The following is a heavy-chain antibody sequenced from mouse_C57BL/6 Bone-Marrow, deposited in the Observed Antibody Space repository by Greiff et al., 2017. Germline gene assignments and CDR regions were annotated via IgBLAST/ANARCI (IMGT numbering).Heavy chain of an antibody. CDR1: GFTFSDHT. V-gene: IGHV1-78*01. D-gene: IGHD2-3*01. CDR2: ICTRDGCT. J-gene: IGHJ4*01. Sequence: VQLVQSDGELVKPGASLKLSCTVSGFTFSDHTIYWMRQSPDQRLEWVGNICTRDGCTKYPEKLKGRATLTADNASSTPYMQLNSLTSEDSAVYFCARDDGQPYYYAMDVWGTGTSVTVSS. CDR3: ARDDGQPYYYAMDV.